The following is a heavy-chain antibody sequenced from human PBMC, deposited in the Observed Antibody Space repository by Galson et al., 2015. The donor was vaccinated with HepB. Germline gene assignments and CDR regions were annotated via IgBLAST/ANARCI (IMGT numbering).Heavy chain of an antibody. CDR1: EFTFSDYY. J-gene: IGHJ6*03. Sequence: SLRLSCAASEFTFSDYYMDWVRQAPGRGLEWVGRIRDKPDSYTTEYAASVKGRFTISRDDSGNSLYIQMSSLKSEDTGVYYCARDDKESVAYMDVWGKGTTVIVSS. V-gene: IGHV3-72*01. CDR3: ARDDKESVAYMDV. CDR2: IRDKPDSYTT.